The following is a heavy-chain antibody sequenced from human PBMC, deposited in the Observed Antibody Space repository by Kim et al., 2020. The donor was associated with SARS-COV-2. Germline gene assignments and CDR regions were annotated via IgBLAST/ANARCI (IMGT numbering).Heavy chain of an antibody. CDR3: AREVGWLGAFDY. Sequence: YADSVKGRFTISSDNSKNTLYLQMNSLRAEDTAVYYCAREVGWLGAFDYWGQGTLVTVSS. J-gene: IGHJ4*02. D-gene: IGHD6-19*01. V-gene: IGHV3-33*01.